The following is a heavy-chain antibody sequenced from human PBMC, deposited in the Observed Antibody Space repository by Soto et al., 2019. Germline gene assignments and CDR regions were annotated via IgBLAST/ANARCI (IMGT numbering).Heavy chain of an antibody. Sequence: SETLSLTCAVYGGSFSGYYWSWIRQPPGKGLEWIGEINHSGSTNYNPSLKCRVTISVDTSKNQFSLKLSSVTAADTAVYYCARDSTTFNWFDPWGQGTLVTVSS. CDR3: ARDSTTFNWFDP. V-gene: IGHV4-34*01. CDR2: INHSGST. CDR1: GGSFSGYY. J-gene: IGHJ5*02. D-gene: IGHD3-16*01.